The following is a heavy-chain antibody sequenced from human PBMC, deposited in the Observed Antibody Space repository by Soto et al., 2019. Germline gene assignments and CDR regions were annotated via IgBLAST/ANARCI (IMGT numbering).Heavy chain of an antibody. V-gene: IGHV3-21*01. CDR3: ARGPLYYFDY. CDR2: ISSRSTNT. J-gene: IGHJ4*02. CDR1: GFTFSSYT. Sequence: EVHLVESGGCLVKPGGSLRLSCEDSGFTFSSYTMNWVRRAPGKGLEWVSSISSRSTNTHYADSVRGRFTISRDNAKRSLYLQMNSLRAEDTAVYYCARGPLYYFDYWGQGTLVTVSS.